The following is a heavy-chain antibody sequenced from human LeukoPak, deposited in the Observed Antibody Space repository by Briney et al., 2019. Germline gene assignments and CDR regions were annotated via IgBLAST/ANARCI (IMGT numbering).Heavy chain of an antibody. CDR3: AKDFRIGYSAHFDY. V-gene: IGHV3-74*01. Sequence: GGSLRLSCAASGLTFSSHWMHWVRQAPGKGLVWVSRITNDGSSTTYADSVKGRFTISRDNSKNTLYLQMDSLRGEDTAVYYCAKDFRIGYSAHFDYWGQGALVTVSS. D-gene: IGHD2-21*01. CDR2: ITNDGSST. CDR1: GLTFSSHW. J-gene: IGHJ4*02.